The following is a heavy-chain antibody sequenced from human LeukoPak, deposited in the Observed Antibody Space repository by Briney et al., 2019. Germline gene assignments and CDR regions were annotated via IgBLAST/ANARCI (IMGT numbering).Heavy chain of an antibody. CDR1: GYGFTTYW. CDR3: ARLSGRDFGF. J-gene: IGHJ4*02. Sequence: GESLKISCKIGGYGFTTYWIGWVRLMSGEGLEGMGIIYPGDSETRYSQSFQGQVTMSVDKSISTAYLQWSSLKSSDTAMYYCARLSGRDFGFWGQGTLVTVSS. CDR2: IYPGDSET. V-gene: IGHV5-51*01. D-gene: IGHD1-26*01.